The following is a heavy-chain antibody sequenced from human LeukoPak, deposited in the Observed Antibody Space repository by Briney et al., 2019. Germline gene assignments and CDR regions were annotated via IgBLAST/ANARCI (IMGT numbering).Heavy chain of an antibody. J-gene: IGHJ6*02. V-gene: IGHV3-30*18. D-gene: IGHD6-25*01. Sequence: PGRSLRLSCAASGFTFSSYGMHWVRQAPGKGPEWVAVISYDGSNKYYADSVKGRFTISRDNSKNTLYLQMNSLRAEDTAVYYCAKDWRRYSSDYYYGMDVWGQGTTVTVSS. CDR2: ISYDGSNK. CDR1: GFTFSSYG. CDR3: AKDWRRYSSDYYYGMDV.